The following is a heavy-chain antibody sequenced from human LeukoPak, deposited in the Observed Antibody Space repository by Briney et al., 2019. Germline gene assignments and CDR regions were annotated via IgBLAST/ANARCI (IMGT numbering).Heavy chain of an antibody. D-gene: IGHD3-22*01. J-gene: IGHJ4*02. CDR1: GFTFSSYA. V-gene: IGHV3-23*01. CDR3: ARDLRIRDYYDSSGNFDY. Sequence: GGSLRLSCAASGFTFSSYAMSWVRQAPGEGLEWVSAISGSGGSTYYADSVKGRFTISRDNAKNSLYLQMNSLRAEDTAMYYCARDLRIRDYYDSSGNFDYWGQGTLVTVSS. CDR2: ISGSGGST.